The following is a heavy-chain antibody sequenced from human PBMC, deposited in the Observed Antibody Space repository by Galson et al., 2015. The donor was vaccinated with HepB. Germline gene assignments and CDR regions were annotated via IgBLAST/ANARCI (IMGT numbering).Heavy chain of an antibody. J-gene: IGHJ3*02. D-gene: IGHD1-26*01. CDR1: GGTFSSYA. CDR2: IIPIFGTA. V-gene: IGHV1-69*13. CDR3: ARVIVGATERAFDI. Sequence: SVKVSCKASGGTFSSYAISWVRQAPGQGLEWMGGIIPIFGTANYAQKFQGRVTITADESTSTAYMELSSLRSEDTAVYYCARVIVGATERAFDIWGQGTMVTVSS.